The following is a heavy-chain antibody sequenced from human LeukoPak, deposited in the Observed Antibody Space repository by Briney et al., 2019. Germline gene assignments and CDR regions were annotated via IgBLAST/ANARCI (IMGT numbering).Heavy chain of an antibody. J-gene: IGHJ4*02. CDR2: ISHTGTT. CDR1: GVSITTYY. CDR3: AREANYYGPGSYFEGTFDY. D-gene: IGHD3-10*01. Sequence: SSETLSLTCKVSGVSITTYYWSWIRQSPGKGLEWIGYISHTGTTDYNPSLKSRVTFSVDTSKNEFSLKLTSVTAADTAVYYCAREANYYGPGSYFEGTFDYWGQGSLVTVSS. V-gene: IGHV4-59*13.